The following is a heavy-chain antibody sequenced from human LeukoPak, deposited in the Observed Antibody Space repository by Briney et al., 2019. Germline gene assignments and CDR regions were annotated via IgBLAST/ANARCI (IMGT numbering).Heavy chain of an antibody. CDR3: ARVGDIVVVPAAMSHLDV. V-gene: IGHV3-20*04. CDR1: GFTFDDYG. D-gene: IGHD2-2*01. J-gene: IGHJ6*04. Sequence: GGSLRLSCAASGFTFDDYGMSWVRQAPGKGLEWVSGINWNGGSTGYADSVKGRFTISRDNAKNSLYLQMNSLRAEDTALYYCARVGDIVVVPAAMSHLDVWGKGTTVTVSS. CDR2: INWNGGST.